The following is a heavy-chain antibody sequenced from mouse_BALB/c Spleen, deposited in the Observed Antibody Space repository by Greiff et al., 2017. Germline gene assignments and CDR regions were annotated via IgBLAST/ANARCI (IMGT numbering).Heavy chain of an antibody. CDR1: GFTFSSYT. D-gene: IGHD4-1*01. V-gene: IGHV5-9*03. J-gene: IGHJ1*01. Sequence: EVHLVESGGGLVKPGGSLKLSCAASGFTFSSYTMSWVRQTPEKRLEWVATISSGGGNTYYPDSVKGRFTISRDNAKNNLYLQMSSLRSEDTALYYCARYSPSWGYFDVWGAGTTVTVSS. CDR2: ISSGGGNT. CDR3: ARYSPSWGYFDV.